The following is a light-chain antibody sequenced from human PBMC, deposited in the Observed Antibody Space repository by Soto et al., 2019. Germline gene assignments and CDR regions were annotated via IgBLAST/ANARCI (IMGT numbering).Light chain of an antibody. V-gene: IGKV3-20*01. CDR1: QSVSSTF. J-gene: IGKJ1*01. Sequence: EIVLTQSPGSLSLSPGERATLSCRASQSVSSTFFAWYQLTPGQAPRLLIYVASNRATGIPDRFSGSGSGTDFTHTISRLEPEDFAVYYCQQYASSVTFGQGTKVEIK. CDR3: QQYASSVT. CDR2: VAS.